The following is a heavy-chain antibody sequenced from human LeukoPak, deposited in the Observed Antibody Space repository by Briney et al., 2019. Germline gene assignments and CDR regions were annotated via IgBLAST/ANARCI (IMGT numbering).Heavy chain of an antibody. D-gene: IGHD2-2*01. J-gene: IGHJ5*02. Sequence: GESLKISCKASGYIFSTYWIAWVRQLPGKGLEWMGIIFPGDSDTRYSPSFQGQVTISADKFINTAYLQWRSLKASDTAMYYCARSGVPGAMTWFDPWGQGTLVTVSS. V-gene: IGHV5-51*01. CDR3: ARSGVPGAMTWFDP. CDR2: IFPGDSDT. CDR1: GYIFSTYW.